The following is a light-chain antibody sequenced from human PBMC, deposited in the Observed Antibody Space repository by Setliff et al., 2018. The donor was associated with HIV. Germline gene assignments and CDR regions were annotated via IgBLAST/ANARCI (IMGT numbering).Light chain of an antibody. J-gene: IGLJ1*01. Sequence: QSVLTQPASVSGSPGQSITISCTGTSNDVGAFNYVSWYQQHPGKAPKLIIYEVNSRPSGVSNRFSGSKSDNTASLTISGLQAEDEADYYCSSYTRSATYVFGSGTRSPS. CDR3: SSYTRSATYV. CDR2: EVN. CDR1: SNDVGAFNY. V-gene: IGLV2-14*01.